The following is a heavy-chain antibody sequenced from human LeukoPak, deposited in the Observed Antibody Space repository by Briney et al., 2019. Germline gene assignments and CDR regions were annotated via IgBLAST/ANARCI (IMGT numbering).Heavy chain of an antibody. CDR3: ARGLALGLTVTPKAFDY. CDR1: GFTFDSYS. V-gene: IGHV3-48*01. J-gene: IGHJ4*02. CDR2: ISNSGSPI. Sequence: GGSLRLSCVVSGFTFDSYSMNWVRQAPGEGLEWISYISNSGSPIYYADSVKGRFTISRDKGKSSLYLQMNSLAADDTAVYYCARGLALGLTVTPKAFDYWGQGTLVTVSS. D-gene: IGHD4-11*01.